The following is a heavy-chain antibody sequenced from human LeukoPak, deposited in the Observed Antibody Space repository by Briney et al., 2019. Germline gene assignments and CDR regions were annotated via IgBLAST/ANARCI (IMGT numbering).Heavy chain of an antibody. CDR3: AREGYSSSAGFDY. CDR1: GFTFSSYS. J-gene: IGHJ4*02. V-gene: IGHV3-74*01. CDR2: INSDGSST. D-gene: IGHD6-6*01. Sequence: GGSLRLSCAASGFTFSSYSMHWVRQAPGKGLVWVSRINSDGSSTSYADSVKGRFTISRDNAKNTLYLQMNSLRAEDTAVYYCAREGYSSSAGFDYWGQGTLVTVSS.